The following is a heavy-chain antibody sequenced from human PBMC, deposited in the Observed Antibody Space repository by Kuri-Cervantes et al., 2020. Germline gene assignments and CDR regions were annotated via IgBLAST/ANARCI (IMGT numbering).Heavy chain of an antibody. J-gene: IGHJ5*02. CDR3: AKPHLSYGSGIFCWFDP. V-gene: IGHV3-30*02. D-gene: IGHD3-10*01. CDR2: IWYDGSNK. Sequence: GESLKISCAASGFTFSSYGMHWVRQAPGKGLEWVAVIWYDGSNKYYADSVKGRFTISRDNSKNTLYLQMNSLRAEDTAVYYCAKPHLSYGSGIFCWFDPWGQGTLVTVSS. CDR1: GFTFSSYG.